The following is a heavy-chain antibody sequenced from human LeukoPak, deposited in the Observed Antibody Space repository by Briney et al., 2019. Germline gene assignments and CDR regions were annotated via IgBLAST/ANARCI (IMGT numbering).Heavy chain of an antibody. V-gene: IGHV1-3*04. CDR2: INTGNGNT. CDR3: ARAGQAGVYSSSWYYFDY. CDR1: GYTFTNYG. J-gene: IGHJ4*02. D-gene: IGHD6-13*01. Sequence: ASVKVSCKTSGYTFTNYGMHWVRQAPRQSPEWMGWINTGNGNTKSSQKFQDRVTLTRDTSASTAYMELNSLSSEDTAVYYCARAGQAGVYSSSWYYFDYWGQGTLVTVSS.